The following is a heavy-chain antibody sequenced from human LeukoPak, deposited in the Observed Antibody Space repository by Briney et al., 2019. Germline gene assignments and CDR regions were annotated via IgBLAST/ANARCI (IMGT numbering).Heavy chain of an antibody. CDR2: IWYDGSNK. D-gene: IGHD2-21*02. CDR3: AREGGDGAFDI. Sequence: GGSLGLSCAASGFTFSSYGMHWVRQAPGKGLEWVAVIWYDGSNKYYADSVKGRFTISRDNSKNTLYLQMNSLRTEDTAVYYCAREGGDGAFDIWGQGTMVTVSS. V-gene: IGHV3-33*01. J-gene: IGHJ3*02. CDR1: GFTFSSYG.